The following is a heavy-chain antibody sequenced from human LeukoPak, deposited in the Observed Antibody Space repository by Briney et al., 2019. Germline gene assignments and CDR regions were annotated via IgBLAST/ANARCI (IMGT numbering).Heavy chain of an antibody. D-gene: IGHD6-13*01. J-gene: IGHJ4*02. CDR2: IYYSGST. CDR3: ASRGKQQLVRWWDY. CDR1: GGSISSSSYY. Sequence: SETLSLTCTVSGGSISSSSYYWGWIRQPPGKGLEWIGSIYYSGSTYYNPSLKSRVTISVDTSKNQFSLKLSSVTAADTAVYYCASRGKQQLVRWWDYWGQGTLVTVSS. V-gene: IGHV4-39*01.